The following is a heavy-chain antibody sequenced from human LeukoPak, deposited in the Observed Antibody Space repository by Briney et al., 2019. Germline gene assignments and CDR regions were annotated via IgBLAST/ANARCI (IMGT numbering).Heavy chain of an antibody. CDR3: ARVTYYYGSGREDEFDY. CDR2: IYSGGNT. CDR1: GFTFSTYS. Sequence: PGGSLRLSCAASGFTFSTYSMSWVRQAPGKGLEWVSVIYSGGNTYYADSVKGRFATSRDYSRNTVYLQMSSLRADDTALYYCARVTYYYGSGREDEFDYWGQGTLVTVSS. D-gene: IGHD3-10*01. J-gene: IGHJ4*02. V-gene: IGHV3-53*01.